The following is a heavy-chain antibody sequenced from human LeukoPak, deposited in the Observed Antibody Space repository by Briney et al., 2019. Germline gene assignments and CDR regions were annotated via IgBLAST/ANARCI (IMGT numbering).Heavy chain of an antibody. CDR1: GYSFTNYW. D-gene: IGHD3-10*01. V-gene: IGHV5-51*01. Sequence: GESLKTSCKGSGYSFTNYWIGWVRQMPGKGLEWMGIIYPADSDTRYSPSFQGQVTISADKSISTTYLQWSSLKASDTAMYYCVRSTMVRGVISMDVWGQGTTVTVSS. CDR2: IYPADSDT. CDR3: VRSTMVRGVISMDV. J-gene: IGHJ6*02.